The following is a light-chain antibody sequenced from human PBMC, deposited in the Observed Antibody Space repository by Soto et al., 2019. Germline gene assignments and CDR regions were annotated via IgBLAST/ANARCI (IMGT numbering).Light chain of an antibody. CDR1: QSLTNSF. V-gene: IGKV3-20*01. CDR2: DTS. Sequence: EFGLTQSQGTLSLSLGERATLSCRVSQSLTNSFIAWYQQKPGQAPRLLIYDTSSRASGIPDRFSGSGSGTDFTLTISRLEPEDFAVFYCQQYGTSEIIFGQGTRLEIK. CDR3: QQYGTSEII. J-gene: IGKJ5*01.